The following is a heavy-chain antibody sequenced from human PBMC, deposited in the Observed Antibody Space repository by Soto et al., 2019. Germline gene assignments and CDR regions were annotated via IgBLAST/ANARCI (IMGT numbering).Heavy chain of an antibody. CDR3: THSRCGGDCLQSYSSHYYYGMDV. V-gene: IGHV2-5*02. D-gene: IGHD2-21*02. CDR2: IYWDDDK. J-gene: IGHJ6*02. CDR1: GFSLNTGGVG. Sequence: QITLMESGPTLVNPTQTLTLTCTFSGFSLNTGGVGVGWIRQPPGKALEWLALIYWDDDKRYSPSLRGRLTITKDTSKNQVVLTMTNMDPVDTATYYCTHSRCGGDCLQSYSSHYYYGMDVWGQGTTVTVSS.